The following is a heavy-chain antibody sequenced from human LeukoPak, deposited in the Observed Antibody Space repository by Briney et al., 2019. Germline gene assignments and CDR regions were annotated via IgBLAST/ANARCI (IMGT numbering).Heavy chain of an antibody. V-gene: IGHV1-8*01. CDR3: ARRGGHITMVRGVIIDGGYYMGV. D-gene: IGHD3-10*01. Sequence: ASVKVSCKASGYTFTSYDINWVRQATGQGLEWMGWMNPNSGNTGYAQKFQGRVTITRNTSISTAYMELSSLRSEDTAVYYCARRGGHITMVRGVIIDGGYYMGVWGKGTTVTVSS. CDR1: GYTFTSYD. J-gene: IGHJ6*03. CDR2: MNPNSGNT.